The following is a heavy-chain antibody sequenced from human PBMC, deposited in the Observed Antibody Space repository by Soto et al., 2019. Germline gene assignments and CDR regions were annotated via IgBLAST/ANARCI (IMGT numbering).Heavy chain of an antibody. CDR1: GFTFSDHY. CDR3: AREGVTIFVHYYGMDV. J-gene: IGHJ6*02. D-gene: IGHD3-3*01. CDR2: TRNKANSYTT. Sequence: GGSLRLSCAASGFTFSDHYMDWVRQAPGKGLEWVGRTRNKANSYTTEYAASVKGRFTISRDDSKSSLYLQMNSLKTEDTAVYYCAREGVTIFVHYYGMDVWGQGTTVTVSS. V-gene: IGHV3-72*01.